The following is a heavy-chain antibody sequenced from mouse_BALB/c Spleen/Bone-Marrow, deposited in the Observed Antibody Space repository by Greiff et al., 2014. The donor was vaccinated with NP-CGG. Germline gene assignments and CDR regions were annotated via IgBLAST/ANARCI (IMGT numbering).Heavy chain of an antibody. D-gene: IGHD2-3*01. Sequence: QVQLQQPGAELVKPGASVKLSCKASGYTFTSYWMHWVKQRPGQGLEWIGEIDPSVSYTNYNQKFKGKATLTVDKSSSTAYMQLSSLTSEDSAVYYCARYGGYFPWFAYWGRGTLVTVSA. V-gene: IGHV1-69*02. CDR1: GYTFTSYW. J-gene: IGHJ3*01. CDR3: ARYGGYFPWFAY. CDR2: IDPSVSYT.